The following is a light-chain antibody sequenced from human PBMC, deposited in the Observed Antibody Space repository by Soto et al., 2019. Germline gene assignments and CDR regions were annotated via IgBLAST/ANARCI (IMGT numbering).Light chain of an antibody. CDR3: CSYAGSSTSV. J-gene: IGLJ2*01. V-gene: IGLV2-23*01. Sequence: QSVLTQPASVSGSPGQSITISCTGTSSDVGSYNLVSWYQQHPGKAPKLMIYEGSKRPPGVSNRFSGSKSGNTASLTISGLQAEDEADYYCCSYAGSSTSVFGGGTKVTVL. CDR1: SSDVGSYNL. CDR2: EGS.